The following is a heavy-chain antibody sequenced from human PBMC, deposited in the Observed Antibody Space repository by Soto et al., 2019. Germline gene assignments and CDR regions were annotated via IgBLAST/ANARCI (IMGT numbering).Heavy chain of an antibody. CDR3: ARLEGGGYRVFDY. Sequence: NPSETLSLTCTVSGGSISSSSYYWGWIRQPPGKGLEWIGSIYYSGSTYYNPSLKSRVTISVDTSKNQFSLKLSSVTAADTAVYYCARLEGGGYRVFDYWGQGTLVTVPS. J-gene: IGHJ4*02. V-gene: IGHV4-39*01. CDR2: IYYSGST. D-gene: IGHD5-12*01. CDR1: GGSISSSSYY.